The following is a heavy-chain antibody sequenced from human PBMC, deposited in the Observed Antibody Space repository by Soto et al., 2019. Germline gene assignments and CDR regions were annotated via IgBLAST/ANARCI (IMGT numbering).Heavy chain of an antibody. CDR2: IYYSGST. D-gene: IGHD3-3*01. Sequence: SETLYLTCTVSGGSVSSGSYYWSWIRQPPGRGLEWIGYIYYSGSTNYNPSLKSRVTISVDTSKNQFSLKLSSVTAADTAVYYCTRAYDFWSGYNYYGMDVWRQRTTVTVSS. V-gene: IGHV4-61*01. J-gene: IGHJ6*02. CDR1: GGSVSSGSYY. CDR3: TRAYDFWSGYNYYGMDV.